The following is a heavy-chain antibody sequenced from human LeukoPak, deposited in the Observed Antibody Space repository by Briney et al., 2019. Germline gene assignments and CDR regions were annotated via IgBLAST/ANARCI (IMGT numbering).Heavy chain of an antibody. D-gene: IGHD6-13*01. CDR3: ARKAGGQLVNTRRWFDP. V-gene: IGHV4-39*07. Sequence: SETLSLTCTVSGGSISSSSYYWSWIRQSPGKGLEWIGEINHSGTTHYNPSLKSRVTISVDTSKNQFSLKLRSVTAADTAVYYCARKAGGQLVNTRRWFDPWGQGTLVTVSS. CDR1: GGSISSSSYY. CDR2: INHSGTT. J-gene: IGHJ5*02.